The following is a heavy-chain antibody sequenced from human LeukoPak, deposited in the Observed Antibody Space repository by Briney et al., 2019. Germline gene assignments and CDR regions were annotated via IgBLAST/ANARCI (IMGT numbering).Heavy chain of an antibody. CDR2: IKQDGSEK. CDR3: ARDPKGYCSSTSCS. CDR1: GFTFSSYW. V-gene: IGHV3-7*01. Sequence: GGSLRLSCAASGFTFSSYWMSWVRQAPGKGLEWVANIKQDGSEKYYVDSVKGRFTISRDNAKNSLYLQMNSLRAEDTAVYYCARDPKGYCSSTSCSWGQGTLVTVSS. J-gene: IGHJ4*02. D-gene: IGHD2-2*01.